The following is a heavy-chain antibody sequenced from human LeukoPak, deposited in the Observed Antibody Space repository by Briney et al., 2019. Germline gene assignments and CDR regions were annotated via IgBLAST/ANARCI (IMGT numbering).Heavy chain of an antibody. D-gene: IGHD3-3*01. CDR1: GYTFTSYG. J-gene: IGHJ3*02. Sequence: GASVKVSCKASGYTFTSYGISWVRQAPGQGLEWMGWISAYNGNTNYAQKIQGRVTMTTDTSTSTAYMELRSLRSDDTAVYYCARDFRFMIPDPRDAFDIWGQGTMVTVSS. V-gene: IGHV1-18*01. CDR3: ARDFRFMIPDPRDAFDI. CDR2: ISAYNGNT.